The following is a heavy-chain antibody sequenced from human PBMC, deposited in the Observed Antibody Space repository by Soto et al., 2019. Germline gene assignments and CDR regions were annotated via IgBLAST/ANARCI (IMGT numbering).Heavy chain of an antibody. Sequence: EASVKVSCKASGYTFTSYDINWVRQATGQGLEWMGWMNPNSGNTGYAQKFQGRVTMTRNTSISTAFMELSSLRSEDTAVYYCARGRYYYGSGSFSHWGQGTLVTVSS. CDR1: GYTFTSYD. J-gene: IGHJ4*02. CDR2: MNPNSGNT. D-gene: IGHD3-10*01. CDR3: ARGRYYYGSGSFSH. V-gene: IGHV1-8*01.